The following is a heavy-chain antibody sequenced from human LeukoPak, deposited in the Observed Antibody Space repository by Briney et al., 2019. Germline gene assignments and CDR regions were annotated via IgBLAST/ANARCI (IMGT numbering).Heavy chain of an antibody. J-gene: IGHJ3*02. CDR2: ISSSSSII. V-gene: IGHV3-48*04. CDR1: GFTFNNYD. Sequence: PGGSLRLSCAASGFTFNNYDMNWVRQAPGKGLEWVSYISSSSSIIYYADSVKGRFTISRDNAKNSLYLQMNSLRAEDTAVYYCARGVYAFDIWGQGTMVTVSS. CDR3: ARGVYAFDI.